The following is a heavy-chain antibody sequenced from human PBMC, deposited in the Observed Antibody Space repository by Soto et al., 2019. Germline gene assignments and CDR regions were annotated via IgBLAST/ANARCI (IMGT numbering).Heavy chain of an antibody. Sequence: QVQLVRSGAAVKKPGASVKVSCKASGFSFTGYYIHWLRQAPGQGLEWMGWINAHSGGTEYAQKFQGRVTLTRDTSIATAYLTLTSLTSDDTALYYCAKDLTRQLAYWLDPWGQGTQVTVSS. CDR3: AKDLTRQLAYWLDP. D-gene: IGHD6-6*01. J-gene: IGHJ5*02. CDR1: GFSFTGYY. CDR2: INAHSGGT. V-gene: IGHV1-2*02.